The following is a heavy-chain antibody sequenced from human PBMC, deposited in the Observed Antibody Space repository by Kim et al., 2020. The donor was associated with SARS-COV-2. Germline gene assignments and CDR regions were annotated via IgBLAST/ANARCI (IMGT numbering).Heavy chain of an antibody. J-gene: IGHJ6*02. CDR3: AREGLTMVIDYYYYGMDV. Sequence: ASVKVSCKASGYTFSGYYMHWVRQAPGQGFEWMGRINPNSGGTKYAQKFQGRVTMTRDTSISTVYMELSRLRSDDTAVYFCAREGLTMVIDYYYYGMDVWGQGTTVTVSS. V-gene: IGHV1-2*06. D-gene: IGHD3-10*01. CDR1: GYTFSGYY. CDR2: INPNSGGT.